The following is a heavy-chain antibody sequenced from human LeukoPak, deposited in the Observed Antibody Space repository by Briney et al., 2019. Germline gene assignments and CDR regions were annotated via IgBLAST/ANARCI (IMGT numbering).Heavy chain of an antibody. CDR3: ARGWIVVVVALIYACDI. V-gene: IGHV3-23*01. D-gene: IGHD2-21*01. CDR1: GFTFSRYD. CDR2: IRGSGSRT. Sequence: PGGSLRLSCVASGFTFSRYDMIWVRQAPGKGLEWVSAIRGSGSRTYYADSVKGRFAISRDNSKNTMHLQMNSLRGEDTADYCCARGWIVVVVALIYACDIWRQGTMVTVSP. J-gene: IGHJ3*02.